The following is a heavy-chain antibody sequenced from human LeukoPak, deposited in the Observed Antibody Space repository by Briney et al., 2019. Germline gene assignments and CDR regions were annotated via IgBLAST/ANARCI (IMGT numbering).Heavy chain of an antibody. CDR2: IYSDGST. CDR3: ARDNYDSSGYHDY. V-gene: IGHV3-66*01. Sequence: GGSLRLSCAASGFTVSSNYMNWVRQAPGKGLEWVSIIYSDGSTSYADSVKGRFTISRDNSKNTLFLQMNSLRAEDTAVYYCARDNYDSSGYHDYWGQGTLATVSS. J-gene: IGHJ4*02. D-gene: IGHD3-22*01. CDR1: GFTVSSNY.